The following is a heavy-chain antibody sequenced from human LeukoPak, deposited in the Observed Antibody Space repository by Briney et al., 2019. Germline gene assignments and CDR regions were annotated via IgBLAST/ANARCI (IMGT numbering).Heavy chain of an antibody. J-gene: IGHJ3*02. Sequence: SGSSRRLSCEASGITFSSYDMSWVLHPPGKGLDWISAISDRGKTDYADSVKGRFTISRDNSKNTLYLQLSSLRAEDTAMYYCAKLPTIFGVADSFDIWGQGTFVTVSS. CDR3: AKLPTIFGVADSFDI. V-gene: IGHV3-23*01. D-gene: IGHD3-3*01. CDR1: GITFSSYD. CDR2: ISDRGKT.